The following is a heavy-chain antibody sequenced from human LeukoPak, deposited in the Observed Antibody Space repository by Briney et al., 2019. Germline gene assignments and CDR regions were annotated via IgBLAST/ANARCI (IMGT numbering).Heavy chain of an antibody. CDR3: ARDRGRWLEFFDY. CDR1: EFTFSNYA. D-gene: IGHD5-24*01. V-gene: IGHV3-23*01. Sequence: GGSLRLSCAASEFTFSNYAMNWVRQAPGKGLEWVSGISGSGGSTYYADSVKGRFAISRDNSKNTLYLQMNSLRAEDTAVYYCARDRGRWLEFFDYWGQGTLVTVSS. J-gene: IGHJ4*02. CDR2: ISGSGGST.